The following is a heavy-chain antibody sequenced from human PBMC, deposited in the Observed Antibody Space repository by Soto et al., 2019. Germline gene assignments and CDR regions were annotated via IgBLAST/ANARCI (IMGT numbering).Heavy chain of an antibody. D-gene: IGHD2-15*01. CDR3: ARDHCSGGSCYSNAYYFDY. CDR1: GYTFTSYY. CDR2: INPSGGST. J-gene: IGHJ4*02. V-gene: IGHV1-46*03. Sequence: QVQLVQSGAEVKKPGASVKVSCKASGYTFTSYYMHWVRQAPGQGLDWMGIINPSGGSTSYAQKFQGRVTMTRDTSTSTVYMELSSLRSEDTAVYYCARDHCSGGSCYSNAYYFDYWGQGTLVTVSS.